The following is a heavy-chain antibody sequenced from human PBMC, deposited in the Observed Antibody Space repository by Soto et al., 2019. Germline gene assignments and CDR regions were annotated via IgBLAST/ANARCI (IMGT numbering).Heavy chain of an antibody. Sequence: PSETLSLTCAVYGGSFSGYYWSWIRQPPGKGLEWIGEINHSGSTNYNPSLKSRVTISVDTSKNQFSLKLSSVTAADTAVYYCARGRLAARLYYYYYGMGVWGQGTTVTVSS. J-gene: IGHJ6*02. CDR3: ARGRLAARLYYYYYGMGV. D-gene: IGHD6-6*01. V-gene: IGHV4-34*01. CDR2: INHSGST. CDR1: GGSFSGYY.